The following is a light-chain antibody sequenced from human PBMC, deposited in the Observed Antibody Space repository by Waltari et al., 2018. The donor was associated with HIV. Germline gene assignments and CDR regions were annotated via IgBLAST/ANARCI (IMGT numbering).Light chain of an antibody. CDR1: QSISNY. CDR2: AAY. Sequence: DIQMTQSPSSLSASVGDRVTITCRASQSISNYLNWYQHKVGKVPKLLISAAYFLQSGVPSRFGGSGSGTDFTLTISSLQPEDFATYSCQQSYNTPWTFGQVTKVEI. J-gene: IGKJ1*01. V-gene: IGKV1-39*01. CDR3: QQSYNTPWT.